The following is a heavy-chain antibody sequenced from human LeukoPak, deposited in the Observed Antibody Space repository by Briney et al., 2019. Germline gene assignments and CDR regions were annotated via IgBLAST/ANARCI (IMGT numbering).Heavy chain of an antibody. J-gene: IGHJ4*02. D-gene: IGHD3-22*01. CDR1: GGSFSGYY. V-gene: IGHV4-34*01. CDR3: ARLSRYSSGRIYFDY. CDR2: IYYSGST. Sequence: SETLSLTCAVYGGSFSGYYWSWIRQPPGKGLEWIGSIYYSGSTYYNPSLKSRVTISVDTSKNQFSLKLSSVTAADTAVYYCARLSRYSSGRIYFDYWGQGTLVTVSS.